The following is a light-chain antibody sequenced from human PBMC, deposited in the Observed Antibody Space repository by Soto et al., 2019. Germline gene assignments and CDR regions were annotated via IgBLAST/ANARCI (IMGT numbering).Light chain of an antibody. CDR3: QQGYYYPVT. V-gene: IGKV1-6*01. CDR2: AAS. J-gene: IGKJ1*01. Sequence: NHVTLSASTVLVYVGNRDTITCRASQGIRNELGWYQQKPGKAPKLLIYAASSLQSGVPSRFSGSGSSKDFTLTISILHPEDFATYYCQQGYYYPVTFGQGTKVDIK. CDR1: QGIRNE.